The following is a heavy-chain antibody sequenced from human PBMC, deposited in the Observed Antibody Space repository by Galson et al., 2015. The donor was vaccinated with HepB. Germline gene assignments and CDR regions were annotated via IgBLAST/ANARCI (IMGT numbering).Heavy chain of an antibody. V-gene: IGHV3-49*04. CDR1: GFTFGDYA. Sequence: SLRLSCAASGFTFGDYAMGWVRQAPGKGLEWVGFIRSKAYGGTTEYAASVKGRFTISRDDSKSIAYLQMNSLKTEDTAVYYCTRDVRGPQQLETYGYWGQGTLVTVSS. D-gene: IGHD6-13*01. CDR2: IRSKAYGGTT. CDR3: TRDVRGPQQLETYGY. J-gene: IGHJ4*02.